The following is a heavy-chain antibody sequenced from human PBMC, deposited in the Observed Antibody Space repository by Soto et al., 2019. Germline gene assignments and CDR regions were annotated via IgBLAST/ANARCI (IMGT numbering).Heavy chain of an antibody. V-gene: IGHV1-46*01. CDR2: INPTFGST. J-gene: IGHJ4*02. Sequence: QVQLVQSGAEVRKPGASVRLSCKASGYTFTNYFFHWVRQAPGQGLEWMGMINPTFGSTSYTQDLQGRVTMTRDTSTGTVYMDLTSLKSEDRAVYYCARERSEQFDYWGQGTLVTVSS. CDR3: ARERSEQFDY. D-gene: IGHD1-26*01. CDR1: GYTFTNYF.